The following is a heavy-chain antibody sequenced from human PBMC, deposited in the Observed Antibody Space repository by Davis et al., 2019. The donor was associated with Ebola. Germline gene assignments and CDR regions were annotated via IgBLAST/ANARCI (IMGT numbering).Heavy chain of an antibody. Sequence: PSETLSLTCTVSGGSISSYYWSWIRQPAGKGLEWIGHIYTSGSTNYNPSLKSRVTISVDTSKNQFSLKLSSVTAADTAVYYCARGNLITTYYYYYYYGMDVWGQGTTVTVSS. CDR2: IYTSGST. V-gene: IGHV4-4*07. CDR1: GGSISSYY. J-gene: IGHJ6*02. CDR3: ARGNLITTYYYYYYYGMDV. D-gene: IGHD1-1*01.